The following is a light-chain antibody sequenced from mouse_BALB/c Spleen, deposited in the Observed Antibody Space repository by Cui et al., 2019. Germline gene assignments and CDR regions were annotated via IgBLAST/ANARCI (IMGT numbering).Light chain of an antibody. J-gene: IGKJ5*01. CDR1: QGISSN. CDR2: HGT. CDR3: VQYAQFPPT. V-gene: IGKV14-100*01. Sequence: DILMTQSTSSMSVSLGDTVSITCHASQGISSNIGWLQQKPGKSFKGLIYHGTNLEDGVPSRFSGSGSGADYSLTISSLESEDFADYYCVQYAQFPPTFGAGTKLELK.